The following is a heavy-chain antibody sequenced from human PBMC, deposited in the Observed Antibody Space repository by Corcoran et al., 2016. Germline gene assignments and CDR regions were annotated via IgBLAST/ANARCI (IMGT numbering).Heavy chain of an antibody. Sequence: EVQLVESGGGLVQPGGSLRLSCAASGFTFSSYWMHWVRQAPGDGLVWVSRITGDGSSTSYADYVKGRFTISRDNAKNTLYLPMNSLRAEDTAMYYCARAAYSDGWDYWGQGTLVTVSS. V-gene: IGHV3-74*01. CDR1: GFTFSSYW. CDR2: ITGDGSST. J-gene: IGHJ4*02. CDR3: ARAAYSDGWDY. D-gene: IGHD5-18*01.